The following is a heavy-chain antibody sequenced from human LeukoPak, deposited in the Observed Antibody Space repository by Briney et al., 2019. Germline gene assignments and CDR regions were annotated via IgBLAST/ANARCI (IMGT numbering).Heavy chain of an antibody. D-gene: IGHD2-21*02. J-gene: IGHJ2*01. CDR1: GYTFIIYG. V-gene: IGHV1-18*01. Sequence: GASVTVSFTASGYTFIIYGISWVRQAPGQGLEWMGWISGYNGNTNYAQNLQGRVTMTTDTSTSTAYMELRSLRSDDTAVYYCARGLGVVTAQSEQPKPRYFDLWGRGTQVTVSS. CDR3: ARGLGVVTAQSEQPKPRYFDL. CDR2: ISGYNGNT.